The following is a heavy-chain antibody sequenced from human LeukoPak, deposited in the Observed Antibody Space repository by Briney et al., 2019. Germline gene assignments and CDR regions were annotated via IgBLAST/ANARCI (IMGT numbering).Heavy chain of an antibody. V-gene: IGHV4-59*01. CDR2: IYYSGST. CDR3: ARATPPGGDSSSWYRYYYYYGMDV. CDR1: GGSISSYY. Sequence: SETLSLTCTVSGGSISSYYWSWIRQPPGKGLEWIGYIYYSGSTNYNPSLKSRVTISVDTSKNQFSLKLSSVTAADTAVYYCARATPPGGDSSSWYRYYYYYGMDVWGQGTTVTVSS. J-gene: IGHJ6*02. D-gene: IGHD6-13*01.